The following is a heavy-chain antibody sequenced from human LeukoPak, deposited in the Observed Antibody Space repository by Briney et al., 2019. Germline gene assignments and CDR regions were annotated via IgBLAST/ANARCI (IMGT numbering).Heavy chain of an antibody. V-gene: IGHV3-23*01. CDR3: ARDDYGGKLDI. J-gene: IGHJ3*02. CDR2: ISDPHSGSQT. CDR1: GFTFSSYT. D-gene: IGHD4-23*01. Sequence: PGGSLRLSCAASGFTFSSYTMNWVRQALGQGLEWVSAISDPHSGSQTHYADSVKGRFTISRDDSQNTVYLQMDSLRAEDTAVYYCARDDYGGKLDIWGQGTVVTVSS.